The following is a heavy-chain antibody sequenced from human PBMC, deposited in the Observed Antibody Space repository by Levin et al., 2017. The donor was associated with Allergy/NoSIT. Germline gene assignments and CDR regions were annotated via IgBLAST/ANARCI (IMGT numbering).Heavy chain of an antibody. Sequence: PSETLSLTCAVSGGSISSYHWWSWVRQSPGKGLGCIGEIYHLGSTNYTPSLKSRVTMSVDMSKNQFSLKLTSVSAADTAVYYCVRDHGYSASWKYFEYWGQGLLVTVSS. CDR3: VRDHGYSASWKYFEY. V-gene: IGHV4-4*02. CDR1: GGSISSYHW. J-gene: IGHJ4*02. D-gene: IGHD1-26*01. CDR2: IYHLGST.